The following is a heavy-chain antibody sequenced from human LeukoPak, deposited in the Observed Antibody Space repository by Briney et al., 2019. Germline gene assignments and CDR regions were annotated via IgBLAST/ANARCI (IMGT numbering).Heavy chain of an antibody. CDR1: GFTFDDYA. V-gene: IGHV3-9*01. CDR2: INWDSKNI. D-gene: IGHD3-22*01. CDR3: AKGNRDSSGFYYYYGMDV. J-gene: IGHJ6*02. Sequence: SLTLSCAASGFTFDDYAMFWVRQAPGKGLEWVSCINWDSKNIGYAASVKGRFTISRDNAKNSLYLQMNSLRAEDTAFYYCAKGNRDSSGFYYYYGMDVWGQGTTVTVSS.